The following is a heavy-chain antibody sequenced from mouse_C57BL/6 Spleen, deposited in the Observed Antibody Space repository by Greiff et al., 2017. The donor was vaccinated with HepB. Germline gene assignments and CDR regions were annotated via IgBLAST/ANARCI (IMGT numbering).Heavy chain of an antibody. J-gene: IGHJ3*01. CDR2: INPNNGGT. Sequence: EVQLQQSGPELVKPGASVKISCKASGYTFTDYYMNWVKQSHGKSLEWIGDINPNNGGTSYNQKFKGKATLTVDKSSSTAYMELRSLTSEDSAVYYCASTANWDGGFAYWGQGTLVTVSA. V-gene: IGHV1-26*01. D-gene: IGHD4-1*01. CDR1: GYTFTDYY. CDR3: ASTANWDGGFAY.